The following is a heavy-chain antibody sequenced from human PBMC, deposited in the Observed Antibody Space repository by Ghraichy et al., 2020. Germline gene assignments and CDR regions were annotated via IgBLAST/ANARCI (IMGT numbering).Heavy chain of an antibody. CDR1: GFTFSSYS. J-gene: IGHJ3*02. CDR3: AREREVARDAFDI. CDR2: ISSSSSYI. Sequence: GGSLRLSCAASGFTFSSYSMNWVRQAPGKGLEWVSSISSSSSYIYYADSVKGRFTISRDNAKNSLYLQMNSLRAEDTAVYYCAREREVARDAFDIWGQGTMVTVSS. V-gene: IGHV3-21*01. D-gene: IGHD2-15*01.